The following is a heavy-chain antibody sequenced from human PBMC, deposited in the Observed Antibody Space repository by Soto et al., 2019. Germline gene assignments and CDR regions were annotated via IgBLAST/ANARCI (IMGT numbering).Heavy chain of an antibody. CDR2: IKQDGSAQ. V-gene: IGHV3-7*04. J-gene: IGHJ4*02. CDR1: GFTFSDFW. CDR3: VGGTGWVHEY. Sequence: EVRLVESGGGLVQPGGSLRLSCAGSGFTFSDFWMNWVRQTPGKGLEWVANIKQDGSAQNYVNSVRGRFTISRDNAKNLVYLQTNSLRAEDTAVYYGVGGTGWVHEYWGQGTLVTVSS. D-gene: IGHD1-26*01.